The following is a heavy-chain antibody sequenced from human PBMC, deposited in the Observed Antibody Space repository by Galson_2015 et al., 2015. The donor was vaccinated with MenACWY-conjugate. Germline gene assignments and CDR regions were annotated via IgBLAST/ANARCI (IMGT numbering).Heavy chain of an antibody. J-gene: IGHJ1*01. D-gene: IGHD3-22*01. CDR1: GFTFSSYV. CDR3: ARGVYDSSGHYLP. CDR2: ISSSGNTI. V-gene: IGHV3-48*03. Sequence: SLRLSCAASGFTFSSYVMNWVRQAPGKGLEWVSYISSSGNTIYYADSVKGRFTISRDNAKNSLYLQMNSLRAEDTAVYYCARGVYDSSGHYLPWGQGTLVTVSS.